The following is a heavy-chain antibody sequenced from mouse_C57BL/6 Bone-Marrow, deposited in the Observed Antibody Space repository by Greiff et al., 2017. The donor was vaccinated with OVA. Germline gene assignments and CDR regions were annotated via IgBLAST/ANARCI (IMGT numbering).Heavy chain of an antibody. CDR2: IDPNSGGT. CDR3: AREGRHDYDRGHFDY. V-gene: IGHV1-72*01. Sequence: QVQLKESGAELVKPGASVKLSCKASGYTFTSYWMHWVKQRPGRGLEWIGRIDPNSGGTKYNEKFKSKATLTVDKPSSTAYMQLSSLTSEDSAVYYCAREGRHDYDRGHFDYWGQGTTLTVSS. D-gene: IGHD2-4*01. J-gene: IGHJ2*01. CDR1: GYTFTSYW.